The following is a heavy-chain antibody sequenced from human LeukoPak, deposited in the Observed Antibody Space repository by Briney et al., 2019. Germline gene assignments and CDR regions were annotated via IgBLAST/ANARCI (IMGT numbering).Heavy chain of an antibody. CDR2: IYSGGTT. V-gene: IGHV3-66*01. CDR3: ARDYYDSRAEGKASDY. D-gene: IGHD3-22*01. CDR1: GFTVSSNY. J-gene: IGHJ4*02. Sequence: GGSLRLSCAASGFTVSSNYMSWVRQAPGKGLEWVAVIYSGGTTYYPDSVKGGLTIPRDNSKNLLYLQMNSLRAEDTAVYYCARDYYDSRAEGKASDYWGQRTLVTASP.